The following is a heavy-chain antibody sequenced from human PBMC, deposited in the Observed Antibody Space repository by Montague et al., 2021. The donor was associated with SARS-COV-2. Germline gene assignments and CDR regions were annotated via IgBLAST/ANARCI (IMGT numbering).Heavy chain of an antibody. D-gene: IGHD1-26*01. Sequence: SETLSLTCAVSGGSISSSNWWSWVRQPPGKGLEWIGSVHYSGGSNYNPSLESRVSMPVDKSWNQFSLRLASVTAADTAIYYCARKGSGRSDLAYRGQGTLVTVSS. V-gene: IGHV4-4*02. CDR2: VHYSGGS. CDR1: GGSISSSNW. CDR3: ARKGSGRSDLAY. J-gene: IGHJ4*02.